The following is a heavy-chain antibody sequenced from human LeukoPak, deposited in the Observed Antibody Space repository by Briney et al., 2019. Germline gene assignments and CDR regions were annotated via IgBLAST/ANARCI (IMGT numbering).Heavy chain of an antibody. J-gene: IGHJ4*02. Sequence: GGSLRLSCAASGFTFSSYWMSWVRQAPGKGLEWVANIKQDGSEKYYVDSVKGRFTISRDNAKNSLYLQMNSLRAEDTAVYYCARARLVGSGSYRAFDYWGQGTLVTVSS. V-gene: IGHV3-7*03. CDR1: GFTFSSYW. CDR3: ARARLVGSGSYRAFDY. CDR2: IKQDGSEK. D-gene: IGHD3-10*01.